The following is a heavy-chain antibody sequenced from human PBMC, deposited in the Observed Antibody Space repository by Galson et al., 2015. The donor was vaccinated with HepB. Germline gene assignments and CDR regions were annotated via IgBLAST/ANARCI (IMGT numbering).Heavy chain of an antibody. CDR1: GFTFRSYG. CDR2: IWYDGSNK. D-gene: IGHD2-2*01. Sequence: SLRLSCAASGFTFRSYGMHWVRQAPGKGLEWVAVIWYDGSNKYYADSVKGRFTISRDNSKNTLYLQMNSLRAEDTAVYYCARGHGYCSSTSCPHMDVWGKGTTVTVSS. J-gene: IGHJ6*03. CDR3: ARGHGYCSSTSCPHMDV. V-gene: IGHV3-33*01.